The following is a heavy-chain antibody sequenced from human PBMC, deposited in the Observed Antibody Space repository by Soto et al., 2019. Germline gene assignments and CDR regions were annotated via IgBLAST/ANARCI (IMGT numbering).Heavy chain of an antibody. CDR3: TVIDYAPTVSLSCFDI. J-gene: IGHJ3*02. V-gene: IGHV3-49*03. CDR1: GFTFGDYA. Sequence: SLRLSCTASGFTFGDYAMSWFRQAPGKGLEWVGFIRSKAYGWTTEYAASVKGRFTISRDDSKSIAYLQMNSLKTEDTAVYYCTVIDYAPTVSLSCFDIWGQGTMVTVSS. D-gene: IGHD3-16*02. CDR2: IRSKAYGWTT.